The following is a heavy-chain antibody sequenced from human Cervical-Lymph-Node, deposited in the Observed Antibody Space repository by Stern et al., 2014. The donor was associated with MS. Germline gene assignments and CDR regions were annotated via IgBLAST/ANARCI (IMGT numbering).Heavy chain of an antibody. Sequence: QVQLVESGAEVKKPGASVKVSCKASGYTFTGYSIHWVRQAPGQGLEWMGRINPNSGGTNYAQEFQGRVTMTRETSISTAYMELSRLKSDDTAVYYCARDYTIFGVVSYYGMDVWGQGTTVTVSS. J-gene: IGHJ6*02. CDR1: GYTFTGYS. CDR3: ARDYTIFGVVSYYGMDV. D-gene: IGHD3-3*01. CDR2: INPNSGGT. V-gene: IGHV1-2*06.